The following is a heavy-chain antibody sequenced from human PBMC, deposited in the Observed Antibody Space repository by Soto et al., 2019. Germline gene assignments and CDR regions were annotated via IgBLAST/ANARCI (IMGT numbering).Heavy chain of an antibody. CDR3: ARGRIGVACYFDY. CDR2: IVHTGTT. V-gene: IGHV4-4*01. J-gene: IGHJ4*02. CDR1: SDSVTGDNW. D-gene: IGHD6-19*01. Sequence: QGQLQESGPGLVKPTGTLSLTCTVFSDSVTGDNWWSWVRQSPGKGILWMAEIVHTGTTNYNPSLNSPAPISLDKSKYRVSLQLSSVTAADTALYFWARGRIGVACYFDYWGQGPLFTVSS.